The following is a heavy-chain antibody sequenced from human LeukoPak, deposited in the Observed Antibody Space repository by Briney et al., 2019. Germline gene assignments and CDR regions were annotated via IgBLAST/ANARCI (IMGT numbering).Heavy chain of an antibody. J-gene: IGHJ4*02. CDR1: GFTFSSNA. V-gene: IGHV3-23*01. CDR2: ISGSGGST. D-gene: IGHD6-19*01. Sequence: GGSLRLSCAASGFTFSSNAMSWVRQAPGKGLEWVSGISGSGGSTHYADSVKGRFTISRDNSKNTLYLQMNSLRAEDTAVYYCARGSDSSGWYPFDYWGQGTLVTVSS. CDR3: ARGSDSSGWYPFDY.